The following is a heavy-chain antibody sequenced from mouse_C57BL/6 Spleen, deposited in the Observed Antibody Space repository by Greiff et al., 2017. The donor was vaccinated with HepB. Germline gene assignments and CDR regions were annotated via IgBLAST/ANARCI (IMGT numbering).Heavy chain of an antibody. CDR3: AILYDGYSYYAMDY. CDR1: GFTFSDYG. V-gene: IGHV5-17*01. D-gene: IGHD2-3*01. Sequence: EVKLVESGGGLVKPGGSLKLSCAASGFTFSDYGMHWVRQAPEKGLEWVAYISSGSSTIYYADTVKGRFTISRDNAKNTLFLQMTSLRSEDTAMYYCAILYDGYSYYAMDYWGQGTSVTVSS. CDR2: ISSGSSTI. J-gene: IGHJ4*01.